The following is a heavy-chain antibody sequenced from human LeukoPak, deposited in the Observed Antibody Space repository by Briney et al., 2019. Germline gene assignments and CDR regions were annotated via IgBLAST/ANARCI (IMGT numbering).Heavy chain of an antibody. CDR1: GFTFDDYG. Sequence: GGSLRLSCAASGFTFDDYGMSWVRQAPGKGLEWVSGINWNGGSTGYADSVKGRFTASRDDAKNTVYLQMSSLRAEDTAVYYCHPLALVTNWGQGTLVTVSS. CDR2: INWNGGST. J-gene: IGHJ4*02. D-gene: IGHD2-8*01. CDR3: HPLALVTN. V-gene: IGHV3-20*04.